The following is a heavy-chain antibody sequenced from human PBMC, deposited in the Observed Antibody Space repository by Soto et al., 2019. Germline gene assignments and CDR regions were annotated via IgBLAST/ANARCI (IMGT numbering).Heavy chain of an antibody. D-gene: IGHD6-13*01. V-gene: IGHV1-18*01. J-gene: IGHJ4*02. CDR1: GYTFTSYG. CDR3: ARVSPSSRAAEP. CDR2: ISAYNGNT. Sequence: QVQLVQSGAEVKKPGASVRVSCKASGYTFTSYGISWVRQAPGQGLEWMGWISAYNGNTNYAQSLQGRVKMNTDTSTTTTYMELRSLKSDATAVYYCARVSPSSRAAEPWGQGTLVTVSS.